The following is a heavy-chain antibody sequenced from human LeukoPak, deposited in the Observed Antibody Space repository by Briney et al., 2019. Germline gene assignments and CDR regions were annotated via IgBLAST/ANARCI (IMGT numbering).Heavy chain of an antibody. D-gene: IGHD3-16*02. CDR2: IYYSGST. Sequence: SETLSLTCTVSGGSISSYYWSWTRQPPGKGLEWIGYIYYSGSTNYNPSLKSRVTISVDTSKNQFSLKLSSVTAADTAVYYCAGRSTGKITFGGVIVPAFDIWGQGTMVTVSS. CDR1: GGSISSYY. CDR3: AGRSTGKITFGGVIVPAFDI. J-gene: IGHJ3*02. V-gene: IGHV4-59*01.